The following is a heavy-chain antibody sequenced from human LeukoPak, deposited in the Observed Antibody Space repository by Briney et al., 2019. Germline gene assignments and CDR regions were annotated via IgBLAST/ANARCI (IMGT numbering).Heavy chain of an antibody. V-gene: IGHV3-23*01. J-gene: IGHJ4*02. CDR2: ISGSGDTT. Sequence: SGGSLRLSCAASGFTFSNYAMRWVRQAPGKGLEWVSGISGSGDTTYYADSVKGRFTISRDNSKNTLYLQMNSLRAEDTALYYCAKDRMDPVNYWGQGTLVTVSS. CDR3: AKDRMDPVNY. D-gene: IGHD2-2*03. CDR1: GFTFSNYA.